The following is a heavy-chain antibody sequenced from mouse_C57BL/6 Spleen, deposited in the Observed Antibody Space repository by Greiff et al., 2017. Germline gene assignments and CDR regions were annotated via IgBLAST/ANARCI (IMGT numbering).Heavy chain of an antibody. V-gene: IGHV1-77*01. CDR1: GYTFTDYY. J-gene: IGHJ1*03. Sequence: QVQLQQSGAELVKPGASVKISCKASGYTFTDYYINWVKQRPGQGLEWIGKIGPGSGSTYYNEKFKGKATLTADKSSSTAYMQLSSLTSEDSAVYFCASLDYYGSSYTDWYFDVWAQGPRSPSPQ. CDR2: IGPGSGST. CDR3: ASLDYYGSSYTDWYFDV. D-gene: IGHD1-1*01.